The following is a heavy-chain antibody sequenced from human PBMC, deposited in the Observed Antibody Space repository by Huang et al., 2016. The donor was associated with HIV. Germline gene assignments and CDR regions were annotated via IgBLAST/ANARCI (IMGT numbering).Heavy chain of an antibody. CDR3: ATSSSGGGWYLAL. V-gene: IGHV4-34*01. CDR2: VHHGGSV. J-gene: IGHJ2*01. D-gene: IGHD6-19*01. Sequence: QVQLQQWGAGLLKPSETLSLTCGVSAESLGGYYWNWLRQSPEKGLEWIGEVHHGGSVKYNPSLESRVIISGDKSKKQFSLKLTSVTAADTAVYYCATSSSGGGWYLALWGRGTLVIVSS. CDR1: AESLGGYY.